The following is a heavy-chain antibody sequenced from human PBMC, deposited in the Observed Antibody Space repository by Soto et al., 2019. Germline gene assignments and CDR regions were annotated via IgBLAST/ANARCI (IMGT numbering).Heavy chain of an antibody. D-gene: IGHD3-10*01. J-gene: IGHJ5*02. CDR1: GGTFSSYA. Sequence: AASVKVSCKASGGTFSSYAISWVRQAPGQGLEWMGGIIPIFGTANYAQKFQGRVTITADESTSTAYMELSSLRSEDTAVYYCARDRGSGSRGTVTWGQGTLVTVSS. CDR3: ARDRGSGSRGTVT. V-gene: IGHV1-69*13. CDR2: IIPIFGTA.